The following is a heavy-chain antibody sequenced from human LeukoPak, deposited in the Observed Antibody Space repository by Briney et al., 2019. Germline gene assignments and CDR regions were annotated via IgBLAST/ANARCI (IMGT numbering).Heavy chain of an antibody. J-gene: IGHJ2*01. CDR3: VLSRSNQGYWYFVL. CDR2: IYYSGST. V-gene: IGHV4-59*01. CDR1: GGSISSYY. D-gene: IGHD1-14*01. Sequence: PSETLSLTCTVSGGSISSYYWSWIRQPPGKGLEWIGYIYYSGSTNYNPSLKSRVTISVGTSKNQFSLKLSSVTAADTAVYYCVLSRSNQGYWYFVLWGRGTLVTVSS.